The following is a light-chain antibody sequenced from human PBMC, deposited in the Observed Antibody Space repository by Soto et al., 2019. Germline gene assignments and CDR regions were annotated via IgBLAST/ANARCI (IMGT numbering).Light chain of an antibody. V-gene: IGKV3-15*01. Sequence: DILMTQSPATLSVSPGERATLSCRASQSVSSNLAWYQQKPGQAPRLLIYGVSTRATGIPPRFSGSGSATEFTPIISSLQSEDSAVDYCQQYDHWPPLTFGGGTKVEIK. CDR3: QQYDHWPPLT. CDR2: GVS. CDR1: QSVSSN. J-gene: IGKJ4*01.